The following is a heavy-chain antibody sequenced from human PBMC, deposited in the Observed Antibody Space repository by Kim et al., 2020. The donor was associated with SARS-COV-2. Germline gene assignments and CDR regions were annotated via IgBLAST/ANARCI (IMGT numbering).Heavy chain of an antibody. CDR2: ISNDGSTK. CDR3: ARNRGSSSSYYYAMDV. CDR1: GFTFSSNT. J-gene: IGHJ6*02. D-gene: IGHD6-13*01. Sequence: GSLRLSCATSGFTFSSNTIHWVRQAPGKGLEWVALISNDGSTKYFADSVKGRFTISRVSSRNTLYLQMNSLRAEDTAVYYCARNRGSSSSYYYAMDVWGQGTTVTVSS. V-gene: IGHV3-30-3*01.